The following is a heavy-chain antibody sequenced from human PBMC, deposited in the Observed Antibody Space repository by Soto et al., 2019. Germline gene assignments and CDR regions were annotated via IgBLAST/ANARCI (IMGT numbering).Heavy chain of an antibody. CDR2: IRSRSTYV. CDR3: ARDEGGEASAYHYACMDV. CDR1: GFTFSRYI. J-gene: IGHJ6*02. V-gene: IGHV3-21*01. Sequence: AGSLRLSSAASGFTFSRYIMHWVRQAPGKGLEWVSFIRSRSTYVYYADSVRGRFTISRDTAANSLYLHMNSLRAEDTAVYYWARDEGGEASAYHYACMDVWGQGTMVTVSS. D-gene: IGHD3-16*01.